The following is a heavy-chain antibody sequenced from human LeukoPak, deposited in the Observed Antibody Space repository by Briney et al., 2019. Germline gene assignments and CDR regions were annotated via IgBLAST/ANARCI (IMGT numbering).Heavy chain of an antibody. CDR3: ASGLGGSGYYSDY. V-gene: IGHV4-61*01. CDR2: IYYTGKT. J-gene: IGHJ4*02. D-gene: IGHD3-22*01. CDR1: GDSVSNGNYY. Sequence: PSETLSLTCTVSGDSVSNGNYYWSWLRQPPGKALEWIGYIYYTGKTYYNPSLEGRVTISVDTSKNQFSLKLSSVTAADTAVYYCASGLGGSGYYSDYWGQGTLVTVSS.